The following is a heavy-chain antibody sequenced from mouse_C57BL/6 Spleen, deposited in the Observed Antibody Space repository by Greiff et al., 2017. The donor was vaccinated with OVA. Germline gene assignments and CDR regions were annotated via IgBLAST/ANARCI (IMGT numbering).Heavy chain of an antibody. V-gene: IGHV1-50*01. D-gene: IGHD1-1*01. Sequence: VQLQQPGAELVKPGASVKLSCKASGYTFTSYWMQWVKQRPGQGLEWIGEIDPSDSYTNYNQKFKGKATLTVDTSSSTAYMQLSSLTSEDSAVYYCARGEIYSQAWGQGTTLTVAS. CDR2: IDPSDSYT. J-gene: IGHJ2*01. CDR3: ARGEIYSQA. CDR1: GYTFTSYW.